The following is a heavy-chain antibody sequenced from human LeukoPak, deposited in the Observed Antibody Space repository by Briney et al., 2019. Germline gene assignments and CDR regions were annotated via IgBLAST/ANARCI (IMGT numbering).Heavy chain of an antibody. CDR1: GFTFSSYE. CDR2: ISSSGSTI. CDR3: ARDSPQNPYTYYYGSGSSFDY. V-gene: IGHV3-48*03. D-gene: IGHD3-10*01. J-gene: IGHJ4*02. Sequence: GGSLRLSCAASGFTFSSYEMNWVRQAPGKGLEWVSYISSSGSTIYYADSVKGRFTISRDNAKNSLYLQMNSLRAEDTAVYYCARDSPQNPYTYYYGSGSSFDYWGQGTLVTVSS.